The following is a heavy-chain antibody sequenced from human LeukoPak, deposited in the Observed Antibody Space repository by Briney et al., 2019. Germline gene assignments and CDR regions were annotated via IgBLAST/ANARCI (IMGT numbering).Heavy chain of an antibody. CDR3: ARSPLYYYQSSGQYYFDY. CDR2: IYYSGST. V-gene: IGHV4-59*01. CDR1: GGSISSYY. D-gene: IGHD3-22*01. Sequence: SETLSLTCTVSGGSISSYYWSWIRQPPGKGLEWIGNIYYSGSTNYNPSLKSRVTISLDMSKNQFSLKLSSVTAADTAVYYCARSPLYYYQSSGQYYFDYWGQGTLVTVSS. J-gene: IGHJ4*02.